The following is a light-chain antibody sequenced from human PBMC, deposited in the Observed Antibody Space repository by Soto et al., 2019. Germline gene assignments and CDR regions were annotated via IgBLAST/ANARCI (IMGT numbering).Light chain of an antibody. CDR3: QQYDNLPSYT. Sequence: DIQMTQSPSSLSASVGDTVTITCQASQDISNYLNWYQQKPGKAPEILIYDASNLEIGVPSRFSGSGSGTDFTFTISSLQPEDIATYYCQQYDNLPSYTFGQGTKLEIK. CDR2: DAS. CDR1: QDISNY. V-gene: IGKV1-33*01. J-gene: IGKJ2*01.